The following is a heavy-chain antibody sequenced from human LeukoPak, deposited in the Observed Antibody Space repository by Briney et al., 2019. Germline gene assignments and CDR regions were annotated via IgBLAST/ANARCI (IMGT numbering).Heavy chain of an antibody. J-gene: IGHJ3*02. Sequence: GGSLRLSCAASGFTFSDYYMNWIRQAPGKALEWVAYISSSSDYTNYADSVKGRFTVSRDNAKNSLYLQMNSLRAEDTAVYYCARRNAFEIWGQGTMVTVSS. CDR2: ISSSSDYT. V-gene: IGHV3-11*03. CDR3: ARRNAFEI. CDR1: GFTFSDYY.